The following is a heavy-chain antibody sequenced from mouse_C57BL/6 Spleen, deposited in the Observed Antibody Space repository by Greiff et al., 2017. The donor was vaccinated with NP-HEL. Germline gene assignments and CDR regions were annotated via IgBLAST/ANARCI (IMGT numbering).Heavy chain of an antibody. J-gene: IGHJ2*01. CDR3: AREYSNYFYYFDY. V-gene: IGHV1-53*01. CDR2: INPSNGGT. CDR1: GYTFTSYW. Sequence: QVHVKQPGTELVKPGASVKLSCKASGYTFTSYWMHWVKQRPGQGLEWIGNINPSNGGTNYNEKFKSKATLTVDKSSSTAYMQLSSLTSEDSAVYYCAREYSNYFYYFDYWGQGTTLTVSS. D-gene: IGHD2-5*01.